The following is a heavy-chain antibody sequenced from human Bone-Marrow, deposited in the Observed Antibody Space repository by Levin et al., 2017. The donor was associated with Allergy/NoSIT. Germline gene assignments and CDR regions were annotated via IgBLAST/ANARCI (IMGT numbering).Heavy chain of an antibody. V-gene: IGHV1-8*01. CDR1: GYTFTNYD. CDR3: VRGRDYHDTSGYYFWNWFDR. J-gene: IGHJ5*02. CDR2: INPSGNT. Sequence: ASVKVSCKASGYTFTNYDINWVRQATGQGFEWMGWINPSGNTGYSQKFQGRVTLTRDTSISTAYMELSSLRSEDAAVYYCVRGRDYHDTSGYYFWNWFDRWGQGTLVTVSS. D-gene: IGHD3-22*01.